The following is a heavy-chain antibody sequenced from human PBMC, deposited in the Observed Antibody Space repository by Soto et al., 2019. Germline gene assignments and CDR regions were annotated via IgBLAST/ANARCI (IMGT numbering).Heavy chain of an antibody. J-gene: IGHJ5*02. V-gene: IGHV3-7*05. CDR3: ASGIDP. Sequence: EAQLVESGGDLVQPGGSLRLSCAASGFMFSDSWMNWVRQAPGKGLEWVANIKPDGSETAYVDSVKGRFTISRDNAKKFLYRHMNSLRVDDTAVYYCASGIDPWGQGTLVTVSS. CDR2: IKPDGSET. CDR1: GFMFSDSW.